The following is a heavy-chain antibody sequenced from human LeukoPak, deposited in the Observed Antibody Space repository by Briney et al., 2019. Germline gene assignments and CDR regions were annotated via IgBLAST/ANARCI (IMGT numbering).Heavy chain of an antibody. D-gene: IGHD4-17*01. J-gene: IGHJ3*02. CDR2: IYSGGST. CDR1: GFTVSSNY. CDR3: ARETTVTRDAFDI. V-gene: IGHV3-53*01. Sequence: GGSLRLSCAASGFTVSSNYMSWVRQAPGKGLEWVSVIYSGGSTYYADSVTGRFTISRDNSKNTLYLQMNSLRAEDTAVYYCARETTVTRDAFDIWGQGTMVTVSS.